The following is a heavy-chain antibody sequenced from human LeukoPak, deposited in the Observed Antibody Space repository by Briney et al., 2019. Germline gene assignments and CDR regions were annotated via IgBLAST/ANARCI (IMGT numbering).Heavy chain of an antibody. CDR1: GYTFTSYG. CDR2: ISAYNGNT. D-gene: IGHD5-18*01. J-gene: IGHJ5*02. Sequence: ASVKVSCKASGYTFTSYGISWVRQAPGQGLEWMGWISAYNGNTNYAQKLQGRVTMTTDTSTSTAYMELRSLRSDDTAVYYCAKQVYSYGYWGTRWFDPWGQGTLVTVSS. V-gene: IGHV1-18*04. CDR3: AKQVYSYGYWGTRWFDP.